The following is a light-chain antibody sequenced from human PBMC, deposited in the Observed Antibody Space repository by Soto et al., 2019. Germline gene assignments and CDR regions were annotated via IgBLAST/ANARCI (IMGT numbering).Light chain of an antibody. CDR3: QQRSNWPPDT. Sequence: EIVLTQSPATLSLSPGERATLSCRASQSVSSYLAWYQQKPGQAPRLLIYDASNRATGIPARFSGSGSGTDFTLTISSLEPEDFAVYDCQQRSNWPPDTFGQGTKREIK. V-gene: IGKV3-11*01. CDR1: QSVSSY. CDR2: DAS. J-gene: IGKJ2*01.